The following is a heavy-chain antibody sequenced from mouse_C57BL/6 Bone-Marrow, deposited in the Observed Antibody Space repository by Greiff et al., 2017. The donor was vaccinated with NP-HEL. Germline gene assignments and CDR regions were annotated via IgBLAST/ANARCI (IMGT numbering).Heavy chain of an antibody. J-gene: IGHJ2*01. V-gene: IGHV14-3*01. CDR3: ARSESHDLYYFDY. D-gene: IGHD2-3*01. CDR1: GFNIKNTY. CDR2: IDPANGNT. Sequence: VQLQQSVAELVRPGASVKLSCTASGFNIKNTYMHWVKQRPEQGLEWIGRIDPANGNTKYAPKFQGKATITADTSANTAYLQLSSLTSEDTAIDYGARSESHDLYYFDYWGQGTTLTVSS.